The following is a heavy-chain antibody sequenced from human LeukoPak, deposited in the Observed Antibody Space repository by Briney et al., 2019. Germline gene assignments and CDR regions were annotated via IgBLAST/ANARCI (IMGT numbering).Heavy chain of an antibody. J-gene: IGHJ4*02. CDR3: ARGYSSGWPPDY. Sequence: GGSLRLSCAASGFTFSSYSMNWVRQAPGEGLEWVSSISSSSSYIYYADSVKGRFTISRDNAKNPLYLQMNSLRAEDMAVYYCARGYSSGWPPDYWGQGTLVTVSS. V-gene: IGHV3-21*01. CDR2: ISSSSSYI. CDR1: GFTFSSYS. D-gene: IGHD6-19*01.